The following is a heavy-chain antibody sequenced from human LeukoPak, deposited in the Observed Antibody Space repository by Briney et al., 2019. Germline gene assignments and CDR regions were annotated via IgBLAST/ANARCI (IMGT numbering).Heavy chain of an antibody. CDR2: ISGNAGST. D-gene: IGHD6-19*01. Sequence: GGSLRLSCAASGFTLSSYAMSWVRQAPGKGLEWVSLISGNAGSTYYADSVKGRFTISRDITKNTLYLQMNSLKTEDTAVYYCTTESRHSSGWYYWGQGTLVTVSS. J-gene: IGHJ4*02. V-gene: IGHV3-23*01. CDR1: GFTLSSYA. CDR3: TTESRHSSGWYY.